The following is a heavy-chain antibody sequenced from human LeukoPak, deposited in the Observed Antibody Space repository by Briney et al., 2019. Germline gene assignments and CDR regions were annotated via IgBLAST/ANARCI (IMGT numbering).Heavy chain of an antibody. D-gene: IGHD5-24*01. CDR2: ISSSSSYT. V-gene: IGHV3-11*05. Sequence: GGSLRLSCAASGFTLSDYYMSWIRQAPGKGLEWVSYISSSSSYTNYADSVKGRFTISRENAKNSLYLQMNSLRAEDTAVYYCARVVEMATIHFLTLRHYNWFDPWGQGTLVTVSS. CDR1: GFTLSDYY. J-gene: IGHJ5*02. CDR3: ARVVEMATIHFLTLRHYNWFDP.